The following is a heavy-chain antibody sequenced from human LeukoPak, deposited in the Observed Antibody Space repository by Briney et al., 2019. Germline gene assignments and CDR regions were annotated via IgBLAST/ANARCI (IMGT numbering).Heavy chain of an antibody. CDR2: IYSGGST. Sequence: PGGSLRLSCAASGFTVSSNYMSWVRQAPGNGLEWVSVIYSGGSTYYADSVKGRFTISRDNSKNTLYLQMNSLRAEDTAVYYCARGRRITIFGVVIGPFDYWGQGTLVTVSS. J-gene: IGHJ4*02. D-gene: IGHD3-3*01. CDR3: ARGRRITIFGVVIGPFDY. V-gene: IGHV3-66*01. CDR1: GFTVSSNY.